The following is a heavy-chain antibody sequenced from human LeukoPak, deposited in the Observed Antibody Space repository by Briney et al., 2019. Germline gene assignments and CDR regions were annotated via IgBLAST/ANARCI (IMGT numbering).Heavy chain of an antibody. CDR1: GGSISSYY. CDR2: IYTSGST. J-gene: IGHJ4*02. D-gene: IGHD3-22*01. Sequence: SETLSLTCTVSGGSISSYYWSWIRQPAGKGLEWIGRIYTSGSTNYNPSLKSRVTMSVDTSKNQFSLKLSSVTAADTAVYYCARGYYDSSGYRFDYWGQGTLVTVPS. V-gene: IGHV4-4*07. CDR3: ARGYYDSSGYRFDY.